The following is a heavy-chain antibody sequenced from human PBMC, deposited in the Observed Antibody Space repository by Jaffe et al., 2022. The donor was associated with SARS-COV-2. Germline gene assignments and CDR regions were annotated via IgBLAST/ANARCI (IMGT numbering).Heavy chain of an antibody. J-gene: IGHJ6*02. CDR1: GYTFTSYA. Sequence: QVQLVQSGAEVKKPGASVKVSCKASGYTFTSYAMHWVRQAPGQRLEWMGWINAGNGNTKYSQKFQGRVTITRDTSASTAYMELSSLRSEDTAVYYCARDGNYYDFWSGYPTLYYYYGMDVWGQGTTVTVSS. D-gene: IGHD3-3*01. CDR2: INAGNGNT. CDR3: ARDGNYYDFWSGYPTLYYYYGMDV. V-gene: IGHV1-3*01.